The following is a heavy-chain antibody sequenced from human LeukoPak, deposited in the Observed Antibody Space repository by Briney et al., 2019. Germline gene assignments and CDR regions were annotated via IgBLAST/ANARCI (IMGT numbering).Heavy chain of an antibody. D-gene: IGHD3-10*01. CDR1: GYTFTCYY. V-gene: IGHV1-2*02. CDR2: INPNSGGT. CDR3: ARSKYYYGSGRSDAFDS. J-gene: IGHJ3*02. Sequence: VASVQVSCQASGYTFTCYYMHWVRPAPGQGSEWMGWINPNSGGTNYTQKFQGRVTMTRDTSITTAYMDLSRLRSDDTAVYYCARSKYYYGSGRSDAFDSGGQGTMATVS.